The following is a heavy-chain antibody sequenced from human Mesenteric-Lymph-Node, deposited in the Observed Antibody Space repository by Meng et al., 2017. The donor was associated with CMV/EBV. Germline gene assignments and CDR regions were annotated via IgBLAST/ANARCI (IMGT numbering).Heavy chain of an antibody. J-gene: IGHJ5*02. CDR2: INPDSGET. CDR3: ARVGWVVAMWPVDWFDP. D-gene: IGHD2-15*01. V-gene: IGHV1-2*02. CDR1: GYSFNGYY. Sequence: ASVKVSCKASGYSFNGYYIHWVRQAPGQGLEWMGWINPDSGETSYAQKFQGRVTMTRDTSISTAYMELSRLRSDDTAVYYCARVGWVVAMWPVDWFDPWGQGTLVTVSS.